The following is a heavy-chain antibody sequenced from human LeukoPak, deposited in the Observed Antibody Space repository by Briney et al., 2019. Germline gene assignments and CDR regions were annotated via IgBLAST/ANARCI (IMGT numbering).Heavy chain of an antibody. J-gene: IGHJ5*02. V-gene: IGHV3-48*03. Sequence: GGSLRLSCAASGFTFSSYEMNWVRQAPGKGLEWVSYISSSGSTIYYADSVKGRFTISRDNAKNSPYLQMNSLRAEDTAVYYCARGKERRKGFDPWGQGTLVTVSS. CDR3: ARGKERRKGFDP. CDR2: ISSSGSTI. CDR1: GFTFSSYE.